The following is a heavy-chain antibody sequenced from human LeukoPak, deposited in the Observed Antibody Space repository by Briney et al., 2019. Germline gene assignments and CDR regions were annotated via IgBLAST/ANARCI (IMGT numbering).Heavy chain of an antibody. CDR2: IYSGGSA. J-gene: IGHJ4*02. CDR3: ARYGYNYYFDY. D-gene: IGHD5-24*01. Sequence: GGSLRLSCAASGFTVSSNYMSWVRQAPGKGLEWVSVIYSGGSAYYANSVKGRFTISRDNSKNTLYLQMNGLRAEDTAVYSCARYGYNYYFDYWGQGTLVTVSS. V-gene: IGHV3-53*01. CDR1: GFTVSSNY.